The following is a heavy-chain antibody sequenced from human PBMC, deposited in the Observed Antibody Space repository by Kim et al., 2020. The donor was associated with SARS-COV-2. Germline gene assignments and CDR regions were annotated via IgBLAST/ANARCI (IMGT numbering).Heavy chain of an antibody. Sequence: GGSLRLSCAASGFTFSSYGMHWVRQAPGKGLEWVAVISYDGSNKYYADSVKGRFTISRDNSKNTLYLQMNSLRAEDTAVYYCAKVGTIQYYDFWSGYYGGISPNNWFDPWGQGTLVTVSS. V-gene: IGHV3-30*18. CDR3: AKVGTIQYYDFWSGYYGGISPNNWFDP. CDR1: GFTFSSYG. CDR2: ISYDGSNK. J-gene: IGHJ5*02. D-gene: IGHD3-3*01.